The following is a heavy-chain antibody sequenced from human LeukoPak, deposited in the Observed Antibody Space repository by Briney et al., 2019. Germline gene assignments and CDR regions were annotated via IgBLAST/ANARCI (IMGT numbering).Heavy chain of an antibody. CDR1: GGSLSSCSYY. J-gene: IGHJ6*03. Sequence: SVTLSVTCTHSGGSLSSCSYYWGWIRQPPGKGLEWFGMIYYSGSSYYNPSLKSRVTISVDTSKKQFSLKRSSVTGADTAGYYCAVARGYYDSLAYYIDGGGKGTTVTVS. V-gene: IGHV4-39*07. CDR2: IYYSGSS. D-gene: IGHD3-9*01. CDR3: AVARGYYDSLAYYIDG.